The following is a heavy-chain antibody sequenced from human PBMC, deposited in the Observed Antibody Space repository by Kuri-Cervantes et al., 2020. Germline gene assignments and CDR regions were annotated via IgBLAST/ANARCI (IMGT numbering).Heavy chain of an antibody. CDR1: GYTFTSYD. J-gene: IGHJ6*02. CDR2: MNPNSGNT. Sequence: ASVKVSCKASGYTFTSYDINWVRQATGQGLEWMGWMNPNSGNTGYAQKFQGRVTMTRNTSISTAYMELRSLRSDDTAVYYCARENPPRYGSGGSCYKPYYYGMDVWGQGTTVTVSS. D-gene: IGHD2-15*01. CDR3: ARENPPRYGSGGSCYKPYYYGMDV. V-gene: IGHV1-8*01.